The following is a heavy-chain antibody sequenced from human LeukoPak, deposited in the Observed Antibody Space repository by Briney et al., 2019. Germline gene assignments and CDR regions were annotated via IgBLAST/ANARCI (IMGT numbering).Heavy chain of an antibody. V-gene: IGHV3-23*01. CDR3: AKDLGMGYDILTGYYAHSNDY. CDR1: GFTFSSYA. CDR2: ISGSGGST. Sequence: GGSLRLSCAASGFTFSSYAMSWVRQAPGKGLEWVSAISGSGGSTYYADSVKGRFTISRDNSKNTLYLQMNSLRAEDTAVYYCAKDLGMGYDILTGYYAHSNDYWGQGTLVAVSS. D-gene: IGHD3-9*01. J-gene: IGHJ4*02.